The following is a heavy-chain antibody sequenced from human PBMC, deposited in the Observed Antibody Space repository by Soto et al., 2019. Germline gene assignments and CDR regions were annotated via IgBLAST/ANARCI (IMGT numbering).Heavy chain of an antibody. Sequence: SETLSLTCTVSGVSISDYYWSWIRQPPGKGLEWIGYIHYSGSTDYNPSLKSRVTISVDTSKNQFSLELTSVTATDTAVYYCARDFGRHCSSTRCAPFYFDYWGQGTLVTVSS. J-gene: IGHJ4*02. CDR1: GVSISDYY. V-gene: IGHV4-59*01. D-gene: IGHD2-2*01. CDR3: ARDFGRHCSSTRCAPFYFDY. CDR2: IHYSGST.